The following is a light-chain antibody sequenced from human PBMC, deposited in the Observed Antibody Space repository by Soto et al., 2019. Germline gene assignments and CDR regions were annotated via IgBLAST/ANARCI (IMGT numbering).Light chain of an antibody. CDR2: GNT. V-gene: IGLV1-40*01. Sequence: QSVLTQPPSVSEAPGQRVTMSCTGSSSNIGAGCDVHWYQHLPGTAPKLLIYGNTNRPSGVPDRFSGSKSGTSASLAITGLQAEDEADYYCQSYDTSLSGPVVFGGGTKLTVL. CDR3: QSYDTSLSGPVV. CDR1: SSNIGAGCD. J-gene: IGLJ2*01.